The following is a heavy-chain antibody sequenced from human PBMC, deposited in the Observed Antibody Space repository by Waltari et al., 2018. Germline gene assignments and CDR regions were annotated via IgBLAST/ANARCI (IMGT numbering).Heavy chain of an antibody. V-gene: IGHV4-39*01. CDR3: ATKRESSASGFDY. Sequence: QLQLQESGPGLVKPSETLSFTCTVSGGSLSSSSYYWGWIRQPPGKGLEWIGRIYYSGSTYYNPSLKSRVTISVDTSKNQFSLKLSSVTAADTAVYYCATKRESSASGFDYWGQGTLVTVSS. CDR1: GGSLSSSSYY. D-gene: IGHD6-19*01. J-gene: IGHJ4*02. CDR2: IYYSGST.